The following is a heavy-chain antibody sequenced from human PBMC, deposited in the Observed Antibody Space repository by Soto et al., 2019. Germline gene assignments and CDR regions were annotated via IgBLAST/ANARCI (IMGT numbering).Heavy chain of an antibody. CDR2: IYYSGST. V-gene: IGHV4-61*01. CDR3: ARRPTRYSSGPFDP. CDR1: GGSVSSGSYY. Sequence: QVQLQESGPGLVKPSETLSLTCTVSGGSVSSGSYYWSWIRQPPGKGLEWIGYIYYSGSTNYNPSPKSRVAIPVATPKNQFSLKLSSVTAADTAVYYCARRPTRYSSGPFDPWGQGTLVTVSS. D-gene: IGHD6-19*01. J-gene: IGHJ5*02.